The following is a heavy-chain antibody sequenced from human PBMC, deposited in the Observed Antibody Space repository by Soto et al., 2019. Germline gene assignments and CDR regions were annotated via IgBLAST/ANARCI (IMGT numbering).Heavy chain of an antibody. CDR2: IIPVFQTA. CDR3: ARGGSGYTWFNEF. D-gene: IGHD3-22*01. V-gene: IGHV1-69*01. Sequence: QEQLVQSGAEVKKPGSSVKVSCKASGGLFSRYPISWVRQVPGQVLEWMGGIIPVFQTAYYTQRFQGRVTITADESTNTAYMELSSLRSEDTAIYYCARGGSGYTWFNEFWGQGTLVTVSS. J-gene: IGHJ4*02. CDR1: GGLFSRYP.